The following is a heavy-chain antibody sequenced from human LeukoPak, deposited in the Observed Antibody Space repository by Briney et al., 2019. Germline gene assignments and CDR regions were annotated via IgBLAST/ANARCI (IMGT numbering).Heavy chain of an antibody. Sequence: SVKISCKASGGTFSSYTISWVRQAPGQGLEWMGRIIPILGIANYAQKFQGRVTITADKSTSTAYMELSSLRSEDTAVYYCAREDNDFWSGYSTAWGQGTLVTVSS. CDR1: GGTFSSYT. J-gene: IGHJ4*02. CDR3: AREDNDFWSGYSTA. CDR2: IIPILGIA. V-gene: IGHV1-69*04. D-gene: IGHD3-3*01.